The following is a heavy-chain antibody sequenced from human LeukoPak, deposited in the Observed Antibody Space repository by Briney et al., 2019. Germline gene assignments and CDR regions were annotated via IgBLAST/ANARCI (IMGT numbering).Heavy chain of an antibody. D-gene: IGHD1-14*01. V-gene: IGHV3-7*01. CDR2: IKVDGSET. J-gene: IGHJ1*01. CDR1: GFTFSSYG. CDR3: ARDSHRVESGIQY. Sequence: GGSLRLSCAASGFTFSSYGMHWVRQAPGKGLEHVANIKVDGSETYYVDSVKGRFSIFRDNARNSLYLQMNSLRAEDTAVYYCARDSHRVESGIQYWGQGTLVTVSS.